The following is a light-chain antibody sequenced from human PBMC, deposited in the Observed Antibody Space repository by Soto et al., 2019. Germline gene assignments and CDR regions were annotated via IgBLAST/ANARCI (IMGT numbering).Light chain of an antibody. Sequence: EIVMTQSPATLSVSPGETATLSCRASQSVSYNLAWYQQKPGQGPRLLIYGAFTRATGIPARFSGSGSGTEFTLTISSLQSEDFVLYYCQQYKNWPPLTFGGGTKVEIK. CDR2: GAF. V-gene: IGKV3-15*01. J-gene: IGKJ4*01. CDR1: QSVSYN. CDR3: QQYKNWPPLT.